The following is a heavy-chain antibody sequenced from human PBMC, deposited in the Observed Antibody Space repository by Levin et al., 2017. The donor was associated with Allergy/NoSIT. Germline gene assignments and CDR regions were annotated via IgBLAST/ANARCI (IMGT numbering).Heavy chain of an antibody. CDR3: AKGLSSGSPYRAFEM. D-gene: IGHD1-26*01. V-gene: IGHV3-23*01. CDR1: GFTFRSYT. CDR2: LRFSGDTT. Sequence: GESLKISCAASGFTFRSYTMTWVRQTPGKGLDWVSTLRFSGDTTHYADSVKGRFTISRDTSKDTLFLQMNSLRAEDTAMYYCAKGLSSGSPYRAFEMWGQGTMVTVSS. J-gene: IGHJ3*02.